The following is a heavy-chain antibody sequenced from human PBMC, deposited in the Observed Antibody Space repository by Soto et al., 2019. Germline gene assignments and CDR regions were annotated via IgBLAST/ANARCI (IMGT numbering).Heavy chain of an antibody. CDR2: ISHDGSNK. J-gene: IGHJ4*02. D-gene: IGHD2-15*01. CDR1: GFTFSSYG. CDR3: ARYGYCSGGSCPLPDY. V-gene: IGHV3-30*03. Sequence: GGSLRLSCAASGFTFSSYGMHWVRQAPGKGLEWVAVISHDGSNKYYADSVKGRFTISRDNSKNTLYLQMNSLRAEDTAVYYCARYGYCSGGSCPLPDYWGQGT.